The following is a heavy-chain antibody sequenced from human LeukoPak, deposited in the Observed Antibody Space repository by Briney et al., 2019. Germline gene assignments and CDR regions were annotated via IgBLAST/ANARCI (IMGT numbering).Heavy chain of an antibody. CDR2: IYYSGST. D-gene: IGHD3-22*01. V-gene: IGHV4-59*01. J-gene: IGHJ5*02. CDR3: ARGAPFFYDSSGYSGWFDP. Sequence: PSETLSLTCTVSGGSISSYYWSWIRQPPGKGLEWIGYIYYSGSTNYNPSLKSRVTISVDTSKNQFSLKLSSVTAEDTAVYYCARGAPFFYDSSGYSGWFDPWGQGTLVTVSS. CDR1: GGSISSYY.